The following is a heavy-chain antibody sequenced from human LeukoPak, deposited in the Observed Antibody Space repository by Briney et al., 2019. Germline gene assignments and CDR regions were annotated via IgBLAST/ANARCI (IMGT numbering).Heavy chain of an antibody. D-gene: IGHD3-10*01. CDR3: ARDPGPISGLNYMDV. CDR1: GFTFSSYS. J-gene: IGHJ6*03. CDR2: ISSSSSYI. Sequence: GGSLRLSCAASGFTFSSYSMNWVRQAPGKGLEWVSSISSSSSYIYYADSVKGRFTISRDNAKNSLYLQMNSLRAEDTAVYYCARDPGPISGLNYMDVWGKGTTVTISS. V-gene: IGHV3-21*01.